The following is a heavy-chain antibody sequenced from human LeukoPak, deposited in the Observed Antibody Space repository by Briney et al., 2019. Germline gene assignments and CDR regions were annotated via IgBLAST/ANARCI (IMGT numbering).Heavy chain of an antibody. D-gene: IGHD5-18*01. CDR3: AREYSYGHGFDY. CDR2: IYYSGST. V-gene: IGHV4-59*01. CDR1: GGSISSYY. J-gene: IGHJ4*02. Sequence: SETLSLTCTVSGGSISSYYWSWIRQPPGKGLEWIGYIYYSGSTNYNPSLKSRVTISVDTSKNQFSLKLSSVTAADTVVYYCAREYSYGHGFDYWGQGTLVTVSS.